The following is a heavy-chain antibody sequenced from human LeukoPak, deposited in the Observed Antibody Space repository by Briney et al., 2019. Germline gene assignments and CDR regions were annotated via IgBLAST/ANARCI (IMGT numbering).Heavy chain of an antibody. CDR2: INHSGST. J-gene: IGHJ4*02. CDR3: ASGRAAAGVSGADY. V-gene: IGHV4-34*01. CDR1: GGSFSGYY. Sequence: SETLSLTCAVYGGSFSGYYWSWIRQPPGKGLEWIGEINHSGSTNYNPSFKSRVTISVDTSKNQFSLKLSSVTAADTAVYYCASGRAAAGVSGADYWGQGTLVTVSS. D-gene: IGHD6-13*01.